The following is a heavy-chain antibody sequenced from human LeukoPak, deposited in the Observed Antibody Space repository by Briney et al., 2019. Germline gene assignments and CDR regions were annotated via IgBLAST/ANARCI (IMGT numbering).Heavy chain of an antibody. V-gene: IGHV3-53*01. D-gene: IGHD3-22*01. J-gene: IGHJ2*01. CDR1: GFTVSSNY. CDR2: IYSGGST. CDR3: ARDKEGHYYDSSGYYSYYWYFDL. Sequence: GGSLRLSCAASGFTVSSNYMSWVRQAPGKGLEWVSVIYSGGSTYYADSVKGRFTISRDNSKNTLYLQMNSLRAEDTAVYYCARDKEGHYYDSSGYYSYYWYFDLWGRGTLVTVSS.